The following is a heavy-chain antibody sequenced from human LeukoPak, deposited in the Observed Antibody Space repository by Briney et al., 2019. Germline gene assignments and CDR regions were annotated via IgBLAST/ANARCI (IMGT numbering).Heavy chain of an antibody. CDR3: ARDGGGNPHSTFSFDY. CDR2: IYSGGST. V-gene: IGHV3-53*01. Sequence: GGSLRLFCAASGFTVSSNYMSWVRQAPGKGLEWVSVIYSGGSTYYADSVKGRFTISRDNSKNTLYLQMNSLRAEDTAVYYCARDGGGNPHSTFSFDYWGQGTLVTVSS. J-gene: IGHJ4*02. CDR1: GFTVSSNY. D-gene: IGHD2-15*01.